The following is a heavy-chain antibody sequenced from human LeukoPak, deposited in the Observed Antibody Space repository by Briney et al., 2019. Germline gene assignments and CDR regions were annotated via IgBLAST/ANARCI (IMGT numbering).Heavy chain of an antibody. CDR2: MDPNSGNT. V-gene: IGHV1-8*01. CDR1: GYTLTSYD. Sequence: ASVKVSCKASGYTLTSYDINWVRQATGQGLEWMGWMDPNSGNTGYAQKFQGRVTMTRNTSISTAYMELSSLRSEDTAVYYCARSETAERNNVVRPAAIGYLGQGTLVTVSS. CDR3: ARSETAERNNVVRPAAIGY. J-gene: IGHJ4*02. D-gene: IGHD2-2*01.